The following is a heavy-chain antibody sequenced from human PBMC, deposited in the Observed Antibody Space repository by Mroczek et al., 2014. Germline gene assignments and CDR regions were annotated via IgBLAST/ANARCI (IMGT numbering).Heavy chain of an antibody. D-gene: IGHD2-2*02. CDR2: ISWNSGSI. J-gene: IGHJ6*02. CDR1: GFTFDDYA. V-gene: IGHV3-9*01. CDR3: AKGGHTSNYYYGMDV. Sequence: VQLVEVWGGLVQPGRSLRLSCAASGFTFDDYAMHWVRQAPGKGLEWVSGISWNSGSIGYADSVKGRFTISRDNAKNSLYLQMNSLRAEDTALYYCAKGGHTSNYYYGMDVWGQGTTVTVSS.